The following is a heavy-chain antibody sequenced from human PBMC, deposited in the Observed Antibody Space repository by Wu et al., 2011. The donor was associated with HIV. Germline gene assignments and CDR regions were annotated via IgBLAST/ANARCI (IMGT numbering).Heavy chain of an antibody. J-gene: IGHJ4*02. D-gene: IGHD2-15*01. V-gene: IGHV1-69*05. Sequence: QVQLLQSGAEVKKPGSSVKVSCKASGGSFSSYVINWVRQAPGQGPEWMGGSSPCFLQQTTHRSSRAESRLPRTNPRTQPTSELSSLRSEDTAVYYCARGEVVLGSWGQGTLVTVSS. CDR2: SSPCFLQ. CDR3: ARGEVVLGS. CDR1: GGSFSSYV.